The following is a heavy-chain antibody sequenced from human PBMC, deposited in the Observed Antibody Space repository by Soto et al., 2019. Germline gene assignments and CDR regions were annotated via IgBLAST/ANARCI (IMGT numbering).Heavy chain of an antibody. D-gene: IGHD2-8*02. J-gene: IGHJ3*02. CDR2: ILSDEINK. V-gene: IGHV3-30-3*01. Sequence: QVQLVESGGGVVQPGRSLRLSCAASGFTFSNYAMHWVRQAPGKGLEWVAAILSDEINKYSADTVKGRFTTSRDNSKNKLYLQMNSLSLEDKDVYYCAIITPSGGGDAFDIWGQGTMVTVSS. CDR3: AIITPSGGGDAFDI. CDR1: GFTFSNYA.